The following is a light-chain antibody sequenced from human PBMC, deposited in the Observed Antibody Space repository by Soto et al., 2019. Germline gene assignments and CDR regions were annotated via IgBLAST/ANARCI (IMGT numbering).Light chain of an antibody. CDR3: LLSYGGARRV. CDR2: DTS. Sequence: QAVVTQEPSLTVSPGGTVTLTCASSTGAVTSGHYPYWFQQKPGQAPRTLIYDTSNKHSWTPARFSGSLLGGKPALTLSGAQPEDGAEYFCLLSYGGARRVFGGGTKVTVL. J-gene: IGLJ2*01. CDR1: TGAVTSGHY. V-gene: IGLV7-46*01.